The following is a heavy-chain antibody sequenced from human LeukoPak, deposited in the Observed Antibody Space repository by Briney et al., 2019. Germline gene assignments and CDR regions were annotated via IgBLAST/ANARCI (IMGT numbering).Heavy chain of an antibody. CDR2: FDPEDGET. CDR3: SRIAPLNSSGWKYFFDH. CDR1: GYTLSELP. J-gene: IGHJ4*02. D-gene: IGHD6-19*01. Sequence: ASVKVSRKVSGYTLSELPMHWVRQAPGKGLEWMGGFDPEDGETISAQKFQGRLTMTEDTSRDTAYMELSSLRSEDTAVYYCSRIAPLNSSGWKYFFDHWGQGTLVTVSS. V-gene: IGHV1-24*01.